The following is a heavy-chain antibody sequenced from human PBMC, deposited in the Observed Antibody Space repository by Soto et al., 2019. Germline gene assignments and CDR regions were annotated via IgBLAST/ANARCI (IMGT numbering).Heavy chain of an antibody. CDR3: AKSRTYPDYFYGLDV. V-gene: IGHV3-23*01. D-gene: IGHD3-16*02. CDR2: ISGSGGTT. Sequence: GGSLSLSCAASGFTFSTYAMTLVRPAPGKGLEWVSAISGSGGTTYNADSVKGRFTISRDNFKNTLYLQMNSLRAEDTAVYYCAKSRTYPDYFYGLDVWGQGTTVTVSS. CDR1: GFTFSTYA. J-gene: IGHJ6*02.